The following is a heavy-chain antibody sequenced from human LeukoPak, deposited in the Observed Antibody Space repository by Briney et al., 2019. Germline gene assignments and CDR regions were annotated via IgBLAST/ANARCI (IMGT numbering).Heavy chain of an antibody. CDR2: INWNGGST. Sequence: GGSLRLSCAASGFTFDDYGMSWVRQAPGKGLEWVSGINWNGGSTGYADPVKGRFTISRDNAKNSLYLQMNSLRAEDTALYYCARGPYSNYVGEIDYWGQGTLVTVSS. V-gene: IGHV3-20*04. CDR1: GFTFDDYG. D-gene: IGHD4-11*01. CDR3: ARGPYSNYVGEIDY. J-gene: IGHJ4*02.